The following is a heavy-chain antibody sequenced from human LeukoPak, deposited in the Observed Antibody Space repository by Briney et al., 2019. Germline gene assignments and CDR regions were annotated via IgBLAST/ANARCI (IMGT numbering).Heavy chain of an antibody. V-gene: IGHV4-30-4*08. J-gene: IGHJ6*03. D-gene: IGHD7-27*01. CDR2: IYYSGST. CDR3: AGVLSGGFYNYMDA. Sequence: PSETLSLTCTVSGGSISSGDYYWSWIRQPPGKGLEWIGYIYYSGSTYYNPSFKSRVTISVDTSKNQFSLKLSSVTAADTAVYYCAGVLSGGFYNYMDAWGKGTTVTVSS. CDR1: GGSISSGDYY.